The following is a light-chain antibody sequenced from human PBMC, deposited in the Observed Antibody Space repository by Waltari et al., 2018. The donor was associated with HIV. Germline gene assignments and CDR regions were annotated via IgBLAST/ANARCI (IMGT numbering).Light chain of an antibody. CDR2: DAS. CDR1: QNGGRF. Sequence: EVVLTHSATSLSLFPVELATLSCTDSQNGGRFIAWYQKKPGQAPRLLIHDASNRAPGVPARFSALAAGTDFTLTISSLEPEDFAVYYCQQRSNWPPITFGQGTRLEIK. J-gene: IGKJ5*01. V-gene: IGKV3-11*01. CDR3: QQRSNWPPIT.